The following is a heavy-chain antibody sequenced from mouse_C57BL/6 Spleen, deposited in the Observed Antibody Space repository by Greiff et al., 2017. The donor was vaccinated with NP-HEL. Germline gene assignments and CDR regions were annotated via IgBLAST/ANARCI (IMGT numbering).Heavy chain of an antibody. Sequence: VKLQESGPGLVQPSQSLSITCTVSGFSLTSYGVHWVRQSPGKGLEWLGVIWRGGSTDYNAAFMSRLSITKDNSKSQVFFKMNSLQADDTAIYYCAKMAYYYGSSPYYYAMDYWGQGTSVTVSS. CDR2: IWRGGST. CDR3: AKMAYYYGSSPYYYAMDY. V-gene: IGHV2-5*01. J-gene: IGHJ4*01. CDR1: GFSLTSYG. D-gene: IGHD1-1*01.